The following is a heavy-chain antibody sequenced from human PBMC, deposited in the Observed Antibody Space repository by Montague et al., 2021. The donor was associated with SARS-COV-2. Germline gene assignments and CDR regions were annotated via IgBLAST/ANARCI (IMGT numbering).Heavy chain of an antibody. D-gene: IGHD3-10*01. J-gene: IGHJ3*02. Sequence: RSLSLSASGFTFNNYGIHWVRQAPGKGLEWVAVISYEGSQKFFTDSVKGRFVISRDSAQSTVYLQMNSLRVEDTAVYYCAKASQVFWLGQFARDAFDIWGQGTTVSVSS. CDR1: GFTFNNYG. CDR3: AKASQVFWLGQFARDAFDI. V-gene: IGHV3-30*18. CDR2: ISYEGSQK.